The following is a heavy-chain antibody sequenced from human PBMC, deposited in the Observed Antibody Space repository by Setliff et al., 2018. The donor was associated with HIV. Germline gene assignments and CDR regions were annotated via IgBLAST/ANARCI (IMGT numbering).Heavy chain of an antibody. Sequence: TLSLTCAVYGESFSAYFWSWIRQPPGKGLEWIGLINHSGSTNYNPSLKSRVTISLGTSKNQFSLKMTSVTAADTAVYYCATGITVAPDYWGQGSLVTVSS. CDR2: INHSGST. CDR1: GESFSAYF. V-gene: IGHV4-34*01. CDR3: ATGITVAPDY. D-gene: IGHD6-19*01. J-gene: IGHJ4*02.